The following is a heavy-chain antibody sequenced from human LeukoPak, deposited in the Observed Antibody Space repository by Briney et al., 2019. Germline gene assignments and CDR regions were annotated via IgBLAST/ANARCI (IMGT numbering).Heavy chain of an antibody. CDR3: AREEAGSSSSAFDWFDP. CDR2: INTNTGNP. V-gene: IGHV7-4-1*02. D-gene: IGHD6-6*01. J-gene: IGHJ5*02. Sequence: ASVKVSCKASGYTFTSYAMNWVRQAPGQGLEWMGWINTNTGNPTYAQGFTGRFVFSLDTSVSTAYLQISSLKAEDTAVYYCAREEAGSSSSAFDWFDPWGQGTLVTVSS. CDR1: GYTFTSYA.